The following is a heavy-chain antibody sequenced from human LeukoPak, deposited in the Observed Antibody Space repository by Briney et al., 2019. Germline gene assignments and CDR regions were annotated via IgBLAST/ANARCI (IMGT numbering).Heavy chain of an antibody. V-gene: IGHV1-46*01. D-gene: IGHD3-10*01. CDR2: INPSGGST. J-gene: IGHJ4*02. Sequence: ASVTVSCTASGYTFTSYYMHWVRQAPGQGLEWMGIINPSGGSTSYEQKFQGRVTMTRDMSTSTVYMELSSLRSEDTAVYYCARGHGLLWFGEFPGYWGQGTLVTVSS. CDR1: GYTFTSYY. CDR3: ARGHGLLWFGEFPGY.